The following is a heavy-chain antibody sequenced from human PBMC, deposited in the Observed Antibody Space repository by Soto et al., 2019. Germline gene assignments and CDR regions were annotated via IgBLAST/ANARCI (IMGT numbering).Heavy chain of an antibody. CDR3: ARINSSPLPTMRYGMDV. D-gene: IGHD6-19*01. V-gene: IGHV2-70*01. Sequence: SGPTLVNPTQTLTLTCTFSGFSLSTSGMCMSWIRQPPGKALEWLALIDWDDGKYYSTSLKTRLTISKDTSKNQVVLTMTNMDPVDTATYYCARINSSPLPTMRYGMDVWGQGTTVTV. CDR2: IDWDDGK. J-gene: IGHJ6*02. CDR1: GFSLSTSGMC.